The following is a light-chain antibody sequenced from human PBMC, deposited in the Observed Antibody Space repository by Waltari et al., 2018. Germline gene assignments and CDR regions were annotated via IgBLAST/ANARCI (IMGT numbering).Light chain of an antibody. J-gene: IGLJ3*02. Sequence: QSVLTQPPSASGTPGQRVTISCSGSSSNIGRDTVNWYQQVPGTAPKLLIYGNDQRPSGVPARFSGSKSGTSASLAITGLQSEDEADYYCATWDDSLNGRVFGGGTKLTVL. CDR1: SSNIGRDT. CDR2: GND. V-gene: IGLV1-44*01. CDR3: ATWDDSLNGRV.